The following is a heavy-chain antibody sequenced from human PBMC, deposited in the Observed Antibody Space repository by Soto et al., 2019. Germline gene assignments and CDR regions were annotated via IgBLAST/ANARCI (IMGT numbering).Heavy chain of an antibody. CDR3: ARDMSPSPVTTTWVDY. D-gene: IGHD4-17*01. CDR1: GGTFSSYA. CDR2: SIPIFGTA. J-gene: IGHJ4*02. V-gene: IGHV1-69*01. Sequence: QVQLVQSGAEVKKPGSSVKVSCKASGGTFSSYAISWVRQAPGQGLEWMGGSIPIFGTANYAQMFQGRVMITLDESTSAVYMELRRLGSDDTSVDSSARDMSPSPVTTTWVDYWGQGTLDTGS.